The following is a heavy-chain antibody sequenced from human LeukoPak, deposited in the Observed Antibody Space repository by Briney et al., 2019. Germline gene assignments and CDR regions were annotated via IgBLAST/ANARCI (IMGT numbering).Heavy chain of an antibody. V-gene: IGHV1-2*04. D-gene: IGHD3-3*01. CDR2: INPNSGGT. CDR1: GYTFTGYY. J-gene: IGHJ3*02. Sequence: PLASVKVSCRASGYTFTGYYMHWVRQAPGQGLEWMGWINPNSGGTNYAQKFQGWVTMTRDTSISTAYMELSRLRSDDTAVYYCARGTRITIFGVVIGSGPIDAFDIWGHGTMVTVSS. CDR3: ARGTRITIFGVVIGSGPIDAFDI.